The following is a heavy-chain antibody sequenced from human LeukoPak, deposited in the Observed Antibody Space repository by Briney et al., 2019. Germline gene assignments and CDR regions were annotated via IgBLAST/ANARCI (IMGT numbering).Heavy chain of an antibody. CDR2: INHSGSP. Sequence: SETLSLTCAVYGGAFSGYYWSRSRQPPGKGREWSREINHSGSPNDNPSLNSRVTISVDPSKHQFSLMLSSVTAADTAVYYCARAGCSSTSCYSHYYYYGMDVWGKGTTVTVSS. D-gene: IGHD2-2*01. V-gene: IGHV4-34*01. J-gene: IGHJ6*04. CDR1: GGAFSGYY. CDR3: ARAGCSSTSCYSHYYYYGMDV.